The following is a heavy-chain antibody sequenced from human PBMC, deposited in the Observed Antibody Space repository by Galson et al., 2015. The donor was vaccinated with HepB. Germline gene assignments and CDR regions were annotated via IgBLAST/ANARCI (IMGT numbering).Heavy chain of an antibody. CDR1: GFTFSSYG. D-gene: IGHD1-7*01. V-gene: IGHV3-33*01. Sequence: SLRLSCAASGFTFSSYGMHWVRQAPGKGLEWVAVIWYDGSNKYYADSVKGRFTISRDNSKNTLYLQMNSLRAEDTAVYYCARPTRNWNYVLDYWGQGTLVTVSS. CDR3: ARPTRNWNYVLDY. CDR2: IWYDGSNK. J-gene: IGHJ4*02.